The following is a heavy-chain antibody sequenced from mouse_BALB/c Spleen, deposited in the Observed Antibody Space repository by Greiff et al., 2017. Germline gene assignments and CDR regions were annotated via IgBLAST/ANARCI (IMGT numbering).Heavy chain of an antibody. CDR1: GYTFTSYW. Sequence: VQLQQPGAELVKPGASVKLSCKASGYTFTSYWMHWVKQRPGQGLEWIGEINPSNGRTNYNEKFKSKATLTVDKSSSTAYMQLSSLTSEDSAVYYCARRDYGSSYDFDYWGQGTTLTVSS. J-gene: IGHJ2*01. CDR3: ARRDYGSSYDFDY. V-gene: IGHV1S81*02. D-gene: IGHD1-1*01. CDR2: INPSNGRT.